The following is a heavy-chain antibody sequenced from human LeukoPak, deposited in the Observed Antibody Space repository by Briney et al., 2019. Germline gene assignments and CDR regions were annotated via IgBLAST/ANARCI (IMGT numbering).Heavy chain of an antibody. CDR3: ARDDCSSISCYHNWFDP. J-gene: IGHJ5*02. D-gene: IGHD2-2*01. CDR2: IKQDGSEK. Sequence: GGSLRLSCAASGLTFSSYWMSWVRQAPGKGLEWVANIKQDGSEKYYVDSVKGRFTISRDSAKNSLYLQMNSLRAEDTAVYYCARDDCSSISCYHNWFDPWGQGTLVTGSS. V-gene: IGHV3-7*01. CDR1: GLTFSSYW.